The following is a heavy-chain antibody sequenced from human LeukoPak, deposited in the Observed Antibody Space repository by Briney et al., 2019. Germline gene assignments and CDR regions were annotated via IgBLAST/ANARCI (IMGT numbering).Heavy chain of an antibody. V-gene: IGHV4-39*01. J-gene: IGHJ4*02. CDR1: GFTFSSYSMN. CDR2: IYYSGST. Sequence: GSLRLSCAASGFTFSSYSMNWVRQPPGKGLEWVGNIYYSGSTYYNPSLKSRVTISVDTSKNQFSLKLSSVTAADTAVYYCARLGYNYDYGFDYWGQGTLVTVSS. CDR3: ARLGYNYDYGFDY. D-gene: IGHD5-18*01.